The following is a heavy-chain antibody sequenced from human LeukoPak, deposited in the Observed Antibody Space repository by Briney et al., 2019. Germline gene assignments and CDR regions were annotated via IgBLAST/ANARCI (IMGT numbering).Heavy chain of an antibody. J-gene: IGHJ4*02. Sequence: PSETLSLTCTVSGGSISSSSYYWGWIRQPPGKGLEWIGSIYYSGSTYYNPSLKSRVTISVGTSKNQFSLKLSSVTAADTAVYYCARRPRDGYNYDFDYWGQGTLVTVSS. V-gene: IGHV4-39*01. CDR3: ARRPRDGYNYDFDY. CDR2: IYYSGST. D-gene: IGHD5-24*01. CDR1: GGSISSSSYY.